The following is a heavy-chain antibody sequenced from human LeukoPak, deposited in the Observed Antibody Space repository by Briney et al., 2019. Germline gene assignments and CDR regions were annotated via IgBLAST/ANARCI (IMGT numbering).Heavy chain of an antibody. J-gene: IGHJ6*02. CDR3: ARSGSYNQADSPYNAMDV. D-gene: IGHD1-26*01. CDR1: GFTLSDHH. CDR2: SRNKPNSYTT. Sequence: GGSLRLSCVASGFTLSDHHVDWVRQAPGKGLEWVGRSRNKPNSYTTEYAASVKGRFTFSRDDSKNSVSLQMNSLKTEDTAVYYCARSGSYNQADSPYNAMDVWGPGTTVTVPS. V-gene: IGHV3-72*01.